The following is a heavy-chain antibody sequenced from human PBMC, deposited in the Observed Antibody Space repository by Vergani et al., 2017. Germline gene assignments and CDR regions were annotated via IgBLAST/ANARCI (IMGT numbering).Heavy chain of an antibody. CDR2: IYYSGST. Sequence: QVQLQESGPGLVKPSETLSLTCTVSGGSISSYYWSWLRQPPGRGLEWIGYIYYSGSTNYNPSLKSRVTISVDTSKKQFTLKLSSVTAADTAVYYCARSRSPYYGGTDYWGQGTLVTVSS. CDR1: GGSISSYY. J-gene: IGHJ4*02. CDR3: ARSRSPYYGGTDY. D-gene: IGHD4-23*01. V-gene: IGHV4-59*01.